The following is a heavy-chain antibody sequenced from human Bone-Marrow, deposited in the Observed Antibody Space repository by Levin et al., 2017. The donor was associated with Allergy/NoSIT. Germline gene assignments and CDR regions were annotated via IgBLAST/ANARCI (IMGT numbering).Heavy chain of an antibody. CDR2: ISYDGIYT. CDR3: TRVSTETAYDYFYGMDV. Sequence: LSLTCAASGFTLSNSAFHWVRQAPGKGLEWVALISYDGIYTFYTESLKGRFTISRDNSTKTLYLQMNSLRPEDTSMYYCTRVSTETAYDYFYGMDVWGQGTTVTVSS. D-gene: IGHD4-17*01. V-gene: IGHV3-30-3*01. J-gene: IGHJ6*02. CDR1: GFTLSNSA.